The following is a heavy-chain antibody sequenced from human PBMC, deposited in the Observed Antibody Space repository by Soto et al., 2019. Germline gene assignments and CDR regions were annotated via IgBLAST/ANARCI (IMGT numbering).Heavy chain of an antibody. J-gene: IGHJ6*02. D-gene: IGHD1-7*01. CDR2: IIPIFGTA. CDR1: GGTFSSYA. V-gene: IGHV1-69*12. Sequence: QVQLVQSGAEVKKPGSSVKVSCKASGGTFSSYAISWVRQAPGQGLEWMGGIIPIFGTANYAQKFQGRVTITADESTSTXXMELSSLRSEDTAVYYCARASDITGTTPYYYGMDVWGQGTTVTVSS. CDR3: ARASDITGTTPYYYGMDV.